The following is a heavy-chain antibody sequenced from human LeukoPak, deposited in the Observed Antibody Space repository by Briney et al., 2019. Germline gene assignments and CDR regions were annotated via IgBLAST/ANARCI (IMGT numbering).Heavy chain of an antibody. D-gene: IGHD2/OR15-2a*01. CDR2: IIPIFGTA. CDR3: ARGVKFLPGRVYYYYYGMDV. J-gene: IGHJ6*02. Sequence: ASVKVSCKASGGTFSSYAISWVRQAPGQGLEWMGGIIPIFGTANYAQKFQGRVTITADESTSTAYMELSSLRSEDTAVYYCARGVKFLPGRVYYYYYGMDVWGQGTTVTVSS. CDR1: GGTFSSYA. V-gene: IGHV1-69*01.